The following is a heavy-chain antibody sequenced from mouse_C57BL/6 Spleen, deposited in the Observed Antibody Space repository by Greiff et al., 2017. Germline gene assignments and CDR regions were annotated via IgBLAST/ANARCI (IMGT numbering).Heavy chain of an antibody. V-gene: IGHV2-9-1*01. CDR3: ARNVGGYYVDYAIDY. CDR2: IWTGGGT. CDR1: GFSLTSYA. Sequence: VKLQESGPGLVAPSQSLSITCTVSGFSLTSYAISWVRQPPGKGLEWLGVIWTGGGTNYNSAIKSRLSISKDNSKSQVFLKMNKLQTDDTARYYCARNVGGYYVDYAIDYWGQGTSVTVSS. D-gene: IGHD2-3*01. J-gene: IGHJ4*01.